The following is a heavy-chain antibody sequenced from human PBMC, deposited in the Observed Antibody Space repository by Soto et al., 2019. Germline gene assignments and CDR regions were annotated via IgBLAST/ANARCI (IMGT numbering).Heavy chain of an antibody. Sequence: QVQLVESGGGVVQPGRSLRLSCAASGCTFSSYGMHWVRQAPCKGLEWVAVISYDGSNKYYADSVKGRFTISRDNSKNTLYLQMNSLRAEDTAVYYCAKDESVELWPLYYFDYWGQGTLVTVSS. CDR3: AKDESVELWPLYYFDY. CDR2: ISYDGSNK. V-gene: IGHV3-30*18. J-gene: IGHJ4*02. CDR1: GCTFSSYG. D-gene: IGHD5-18*01.